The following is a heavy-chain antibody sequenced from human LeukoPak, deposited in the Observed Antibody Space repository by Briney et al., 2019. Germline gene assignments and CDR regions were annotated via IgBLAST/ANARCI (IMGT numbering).Heavy chain of an antibody. J-gene: IGHJ5*02. CDR1: GYSISSGYY. CDR3: ATARVGFDP. D-gene: IGHD2-15*01. Sequence: PSETLSLTCAVSGYSISSGYYWGWIRQPPGKGLEWIGSIYHSGSTYYNPSLKSRVTISVDTSKNQFSLKLSSVTAADTAVYYCATARVGFDPWGRGTLVTVSS. V-gene: IGHV4-38-2*01. CDR2: IYHSGST.